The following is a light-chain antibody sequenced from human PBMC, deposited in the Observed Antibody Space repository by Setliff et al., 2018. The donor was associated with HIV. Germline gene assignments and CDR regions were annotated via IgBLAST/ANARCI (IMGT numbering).Light chain of an antibody. CDR1: SSDIGSSNF. V-gene: IGLV2-14*03. Sequence: QSVLTQPASVSGSPGQSITISCTGTSSDIGSSNFVSWYQQHPVKAPKVMIYNVDKRPSGVSNRFSGSKSGNTASLTISGLQTEDEADYYCSSYSINNLYVFATGTKVTVL. CDR2: NVD. CDR3: SSYSINNLYV. J-gene: IGLJ1*01.